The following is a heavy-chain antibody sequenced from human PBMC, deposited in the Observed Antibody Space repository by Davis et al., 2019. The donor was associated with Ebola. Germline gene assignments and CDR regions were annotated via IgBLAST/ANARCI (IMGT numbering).Heavy chain of an antibody. D-gene: IGHD1-1*01. CDR1: GYTFTSYA. Sequence: ASVKVSCKASGYTFTSYAMHWVRQAPGQRLEWMGWINAGNGNTKYSQKFQGRVTITRDTSASTAYMELSSLRSEDTAVYFCARDKAGRNDLVWWFDPWGQGTLVTVSS. J-gene: IGHJ5*02. CDR3: ARDKAGRNDLVWWFDP. V-gene: IGHV1-3*01. CDR2: INAGNGNT.